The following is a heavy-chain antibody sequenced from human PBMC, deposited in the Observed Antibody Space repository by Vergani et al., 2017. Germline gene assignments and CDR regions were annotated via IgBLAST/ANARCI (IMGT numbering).Heavy chain of an antibody. Sequence: QVQLQQWGAGLLKPSETLSLTCAVYGGSFSGYYWSWIRQPPGKGLEWIGEINHSGSTNYNPSLKSRVTISVDTSKNQFSLKVSSVTAADTAVYYCARVGVVRGVSYYYYYYGMDVWGQGTTVTVSS. D-gene: IGHD3-10*01. V-gene: IGHV4-34*01. CDR3: ARVGVVRGVSYYYYYYGMDV. J-gene: IGHJ6*02. CDR1: GGSFSGYY. CDR2: INHSGST.